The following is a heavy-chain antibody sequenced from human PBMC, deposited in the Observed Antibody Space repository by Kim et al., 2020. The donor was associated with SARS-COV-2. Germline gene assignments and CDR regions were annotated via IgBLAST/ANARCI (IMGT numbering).Heavy chain of an antibody. CDR3: ARARARWFDT. Sequence: ASVKVSCKASGYTFTTYYIHWVRQAPGQGLEWMGIINPTGGSTDYAPSFQGRVSMTRDTSTSTVYMHLSSLRSDGTAVYYCARARARWFDTWGQGTLVTVTS. CDR1: GYTFTTYY. J-gene: IGHJ5*02. CDR2: INPTGGST. D-gene: IGHD5-12*01. V-gene: IGHV1-46*01.